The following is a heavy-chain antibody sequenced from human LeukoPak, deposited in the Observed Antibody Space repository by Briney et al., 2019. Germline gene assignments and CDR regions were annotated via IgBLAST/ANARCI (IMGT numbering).Heavy chain of an antibody. CDR1: GASFGGYY. J-gene: IGHJ4*02. Sequence: PSETLSLTCAVYGASFGGYYWSWIRQPPGKGLEWLGEINHTGNTNYNPSLKSRVTMSVDTSKNQFSLELSSVTAADTAVYYCARINGYNWDYWGQGTLVTVSS. D-gene: IGHD5-12*01. V-gene: IGHV4-34*01. CDR2: INHTGNT. CDR3: ARINGYNWDY.